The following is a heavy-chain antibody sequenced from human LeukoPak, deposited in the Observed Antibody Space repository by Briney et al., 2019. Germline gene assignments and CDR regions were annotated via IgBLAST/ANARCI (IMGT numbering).Heavy chain of an antibody. Sequence: GGSLRLSCAASGFTFTNYAMRWFRQAPGKGLEWVSSISANGAGTYYADSVKGRFTISRDNSKNTVYLQMNSLRAEDTAVYYCAKVDYSTYYYYGMDVWGQGTTVTVSS. CDR2: ISANGAGT. J-gene: IGHJ6*02. D-gene: IGHD4-11*01. V-gene: IGHV3-23*01. CDR3: AKVDYSTYYYYGMDV. CDR1: GFTFTNYA.